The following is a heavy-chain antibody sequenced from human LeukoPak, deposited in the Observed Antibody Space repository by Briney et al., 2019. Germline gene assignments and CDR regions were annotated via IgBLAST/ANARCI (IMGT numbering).Heavy chain of an antibody. D-gene: IGHD3-10*01. CDR1: RGTFSSYA. CDR2: IIPIFGTA. J-gene: IGHJ5*02. Sequence: SVKVSCKASRGTFSSYAISWVRQAPGQGLEWMGGIIPIFGTANYAQKFQGRVTITADESTSTAYMELSSLRSEDTAVYYCARATGSGSSWFDPWGQGTLVTVSS. CDR3: ARATGSGSSWFDP. V-gene: IGHV1-69*13.